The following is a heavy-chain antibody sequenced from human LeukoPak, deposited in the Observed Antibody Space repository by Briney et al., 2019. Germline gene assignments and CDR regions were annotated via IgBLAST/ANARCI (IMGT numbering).Heavy chain of an antibody. Sequence: TLSLTCAVYGGSFSGYYWSWIRQPPGKGLEWIGEINHSGSTNYNPSLKSRVTISVDTSKNQFSLKLSSVTAADTAVYYCARGQQWLVRRFDYWGQGTLVTVSS. CDR3: ARGQQWLVRRFDY. CDR2: INHSGST. V-gene: IGHV4-34*01. CDR1: GGSFSGYY. J-gene: IGHJ4*02. D-gene: IGHD6-19*01.